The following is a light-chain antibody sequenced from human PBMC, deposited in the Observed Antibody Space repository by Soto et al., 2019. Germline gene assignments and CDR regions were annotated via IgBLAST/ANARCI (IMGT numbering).Light chain of an antibody. CDR2: GAS. J-gene: IGKJ1*01. CDR1: QSVDSAF. V-gene: IGKV3-20*01. Sequence: EIVLTQSPGSLSLSLGERATLSCRASQSVDSAFFAWYQQKPGQPPRLLMYGASRRATGIPDRFSGSGSGTYFTLTISRLEAEDFAVYYCQQYASSLTFGQGTKVEI. CDR3: QQYASSLT.